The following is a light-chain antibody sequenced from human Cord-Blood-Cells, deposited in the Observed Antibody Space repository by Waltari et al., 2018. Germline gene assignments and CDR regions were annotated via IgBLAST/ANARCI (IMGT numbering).Light chain of an antibody. J-gene: IGLJ2*01. CDR2: DVS. Sequence: QSALTHPRSVSGSPGQSVTISCTGTSSDVGGYNYVSWYQQHPGKAPKLMIYDVSKRPSVVPARFSGSKSGNTASLTISGLQAEDEADYYCCSYAGSYAFVVGGGTKLTVL. V-gene: IGLV2-11*01. CDR1: SSDVGGYNY. CDR3: CSYAGSYAFV.